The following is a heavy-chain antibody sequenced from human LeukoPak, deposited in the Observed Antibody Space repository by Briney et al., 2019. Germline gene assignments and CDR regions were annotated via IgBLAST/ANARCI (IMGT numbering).Heavy chain of an antibody. D-gene: IGHD3-9*01. CDR1: GFTFSSYS. CDR2: ISSSSSTI. V-gene: IGHV3-48*01. CDR3: ARDYYDILTGYYLDY. Sequence: GGSLRLSCAASGFTFSSYSMNWVRQAPGKGLEWVSYISSSSSTIYYADSVKGRFTISRDNAKNSLYLQMNSLRAEDTGVYYCARDYYDILTGYYLDYWGQGTLVTVSS. J-gene: IGHJ4*02.